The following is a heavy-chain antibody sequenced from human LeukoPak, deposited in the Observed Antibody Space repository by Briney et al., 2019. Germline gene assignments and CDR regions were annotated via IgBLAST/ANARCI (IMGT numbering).Heavy chain of an antibody. D-gene: IGHD6-19*01. J-gene: IGHJ3*02. CDR2: MYYSGIT. V-gene: IGHV4-39*01. Sequence: SSETLSLTCTVSGGSISSSSSYWCWIRQSPGKGLEWIGSMYYSGITYYNPSLRSRVTMSVDTSKNQFSLKLSSVTAADTAVYYCARYPKVYSSGWTAFDIWGQGTMVTVSS. CDR1: GGSISSSSSY. CDR3: ARYPKVYSSGWTAFDI.